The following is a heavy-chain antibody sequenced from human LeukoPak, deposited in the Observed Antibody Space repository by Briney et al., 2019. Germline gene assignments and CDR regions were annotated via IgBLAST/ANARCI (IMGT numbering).Heavy chain of an antibody. CDR3: AREPGTDYRKYYFDY. CDR2: LYGGTT. J-gene: IGHJ4*02. Sequence: GGSLRLSCAASGFTVSSYYMSWVRQAPDMGLEWVSVLYGGTTYYADSVKGRFTISRDNSKNTVYLQMDCLRAEDTAVYYCAREPGTDYRKYYFDYWGQGTLVTVSS. D-gene: IGHD3/OR15-3a*01. V-gene: IGHV3-53*01. CDR1: GFTVSSYY.